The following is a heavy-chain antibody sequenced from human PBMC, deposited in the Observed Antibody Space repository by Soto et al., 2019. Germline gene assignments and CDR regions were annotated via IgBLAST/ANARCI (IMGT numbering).Heavy chain of an antibody. J-gene: IGHJ6*03. V-gene: IGHV1-2*04. CDR3: ARGEWISSSWTNIENYYYMDV. Sequence: GASVKVSFKASGYTFTDYYMRWVQQAPRQMLECIGWINPNSGGTNYAQKFQGWVTMTRDTSISTAYMELSRLRSDDTAVYYCARGEWISSSWTNIENYYYMDVWGKGTTVTVSS. CDR2: INPNSGGT. CDR1: GYTFTDYY. D-gene: IGHD6-13*01.